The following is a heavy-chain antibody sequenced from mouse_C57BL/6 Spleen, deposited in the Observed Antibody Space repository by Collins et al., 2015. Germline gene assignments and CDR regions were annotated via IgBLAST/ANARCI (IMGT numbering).Heavy chain of an antibody. CDR1: GYTFTNYG. D-gene: IGHD2-4*01. CDR3: ARLRSTMITTRAWFAY. Sequence: QIQLVQSGPELKKPGETVKISCKASGYTFTNYGMNWVKQAPGKGLKWMGWINTYTGEPTYADDFKGRFAFSLETSASTAYLQINNLKNEDTATYFCARLRSTMITTRAWFAYWGQGTLVTVSA. CDR2: INTYTGEP. V-gene: IGHV9-3-1*01. J-gene: IGHJ3*01.